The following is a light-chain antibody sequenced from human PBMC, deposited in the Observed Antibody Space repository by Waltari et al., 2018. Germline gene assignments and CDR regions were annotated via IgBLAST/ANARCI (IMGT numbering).Light chain of an antibody. J-gene: IGLJ2*01. V-gene: IGLV2-14*03. CDR3: SSYTPTSILV. CDR2: DVT. CDR1: SSDVGSYNY. Sequence: QSALTQPASVSGSPGQSLTLSCSGTSSDVGSYNYVSWYQHHPGPPPKLLIYDVTKRPSGVSGRFSGSKSGNTASLTISGLQPEDEADYFCSSYTPTSILVFGGGTKLTV.